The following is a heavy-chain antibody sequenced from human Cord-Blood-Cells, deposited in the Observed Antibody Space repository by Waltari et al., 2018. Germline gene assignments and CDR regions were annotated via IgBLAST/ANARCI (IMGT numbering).Heavy chain of an antibody. D-gene: IGHD6-13*01. J-gene: IGHJ5*02. CDR3: ARLHSSSWYPNWFDP. CDR1: GYSFTSYW. Sequence: EVQLVQSGAEVKKPGESLQISCKGSGYSFTSYWIAWVRQMPGEGREWMGIIYPGGSDTRYRPSFQGQVTISADKSISTAYLQWSSLKASDTAMYYCARLHSSSWYPNWFDPWGQGTLVTVSS. V-gene: IGHV5-51*01. CDR2: IYPGGSDT.